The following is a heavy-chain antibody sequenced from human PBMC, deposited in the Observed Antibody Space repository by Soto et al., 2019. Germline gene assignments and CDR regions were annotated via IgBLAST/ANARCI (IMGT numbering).Heavy chain of an antibody. V-gene: IGHV5-51*01. J-gene: IGHJ4*02. D-gene: IGHD2-2*01. CDR3: ARVVIGYYSSTSCPADY. Sequence: PGESLKISCKGSGFTFTAYWIGWVRQMPGKGLEWMGTMFPGDSTTRYSPSFQGQVTMSADKSISTAYLQWNSLKASDTAMYYCARVVIGYYSSTSCPADYWGQGALVTVSS. CDR2: MFPGDSTT. CDR1: GFTFTAYW.